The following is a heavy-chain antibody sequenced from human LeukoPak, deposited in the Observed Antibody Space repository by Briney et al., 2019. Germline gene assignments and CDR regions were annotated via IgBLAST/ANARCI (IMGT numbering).Heavy chain of an antibody. Sequence: GGSLRLSCAASGFTFSSYAVNWVRQAPGKGLEWVSAISGSGAGTYYADSVKGRFTISRDNSKNTLYLQMKSLRAEDTAIYYCAKEVSRVTTFYFDYWGQGTLVTVSS. V-gene: IGHV3-23*01. CDR2: ISGSGAGT. CDR3: AKEVSRVTTFYFDY. D-gene: IGHD4-17*01. J-gene: IGHJ4*02. CDR1: GFTFSSYA.